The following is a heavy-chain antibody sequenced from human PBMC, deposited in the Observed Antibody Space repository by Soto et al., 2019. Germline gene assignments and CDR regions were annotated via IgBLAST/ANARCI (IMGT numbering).Heavy chain of an antibody. CDR1: GFTFSSYG. J-gene: IGHJ6*02. Sequence: QVQLVESGGGVVQPGRSLRLSCAASGFTFSSYGMHWVRQAPGKGLEWVAVIWYDGSNKYYADSVKGRFTISRDNSKNTLYLQMNSLRAEDTAVYYCAREYDIVVVPAALAYGMDVWGQGTTVTVSS. CDR3: AREYDIVVVPAALAYGMDV. V-gene: IGHV3-33*01. D-gene: IGHD2-2*01. CDR2: IWYDGSNK.